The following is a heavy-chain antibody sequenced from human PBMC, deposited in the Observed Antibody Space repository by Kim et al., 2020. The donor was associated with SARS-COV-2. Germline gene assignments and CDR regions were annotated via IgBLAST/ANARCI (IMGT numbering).Heavy chain of an antibody. V-gene: IGHV3-48*01. CDR2: STK. J-gene: IGHJ6*02. D-gene: IGHD3-10*01. CDR3: AAFGEDGMDV. Sequence: STKYYAESRKGRSSMTRDNAKNSLYLKMTRLRAENTAVYYCAAFGEDGMDVWGQGTTVTVSS.